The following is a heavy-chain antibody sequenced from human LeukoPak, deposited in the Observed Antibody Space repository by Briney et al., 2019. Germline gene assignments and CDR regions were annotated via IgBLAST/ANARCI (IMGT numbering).Heavy chain of an antibody. Sequence: PGGSLRLSCAASGFTFSSYWMQWVRQAPGKGLVWVSRINTDGNIINNADSVKGRFTISRDNAKNTLYLQMNSLRAEDTAVYYCARDTYSYGRTFDYWGHGTLVTVSS. CDR1: GFTFSSYW. V-gene: IGHV3-74*01. CDR2: INTDGNII. CDR3: ARDTYSYGRTFDY. J-gene: IGHJ4*01. D-gene: IGHD5-18*01.